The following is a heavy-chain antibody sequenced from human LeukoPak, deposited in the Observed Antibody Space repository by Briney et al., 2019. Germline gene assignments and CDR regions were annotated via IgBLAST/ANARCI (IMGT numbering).Heavy chain of an antibody. Sequence: RPSETLSLTCTVSGGSISSSSYYWGWIRQPPGKGLEWIGSIYYSGSTYYNPSLKSRVTISVDTSKNQFSLKLSSVTAADTAVYYCARRIVVVPAAIYYYYYMDVWGKGTTVTVSS. V-gene: IGHV4-39*01. CDR3: ARRIVVVPAAIYYYYYMDV. D-gene: IGHD2-2*01. CDR1: GGSISSSSYY. J-gene: IGHJ6*03. CDR2: IYYSGST.